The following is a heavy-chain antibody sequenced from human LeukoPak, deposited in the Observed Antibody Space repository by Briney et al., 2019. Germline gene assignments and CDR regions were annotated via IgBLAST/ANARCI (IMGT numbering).Heavy chain of an antibody. CDR2: ISSSSSTI. D-gene: IGHD6-13*01. Sequence: LGGSLRLSCAASGFTFSSYSMNWVRQAPGKGLEWVSYISSSSSTIYYADSVKGRFTISRDNAKNSQYLQMNSLRAEDTAVYYCARAGYSSSWTLDYWGQGTLVTVSS. J-gene: IGHJ4*02. V-gene: IGHV3-48*01. CDR3: ARAGYSSSWTLDY. CDR1: GFTFSSYS.